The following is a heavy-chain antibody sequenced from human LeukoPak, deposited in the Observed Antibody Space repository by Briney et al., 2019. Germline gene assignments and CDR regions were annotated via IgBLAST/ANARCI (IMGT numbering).Heavy chain of an antibody. J-gene: IGHJ4*02. CDR1: GFTFSSYE. D-gene: IGHD2-15*01. CDR3: AVSPHCSGGSCYSGW. Sequence: GGSLRLSCAASGFTFSSYEMNWVRRAPGKGLEWVSYISSTGSTKYYADSVRGRFTISRDNAKNSLYLQMSSLRAEDTAVYYCAVSPHCSGGSCYSGWWGQGTLVTVSS. CDR2: ISSTGSTK. V-gene: IGHV3-48*03.